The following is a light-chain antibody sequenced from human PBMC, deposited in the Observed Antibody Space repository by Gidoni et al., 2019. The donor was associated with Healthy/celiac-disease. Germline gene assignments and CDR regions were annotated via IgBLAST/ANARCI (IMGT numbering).Light chain of an antibody. CDR3: QQRSNWWT. CDR1: QSVSSY. V-gene: IGKV3-11*01. CDR2: DAS. Sequence: EIVLTQSPATLSLSPGERATLSCRASQSVSSYLAWYQQKHGQAPRLLIYDASNRATGIPARFSGSGSGTDFTLTISSLEPEDFAVYYCQQRSNWWTFXXXTKVEIK. J-gene: IGKJ1*01.